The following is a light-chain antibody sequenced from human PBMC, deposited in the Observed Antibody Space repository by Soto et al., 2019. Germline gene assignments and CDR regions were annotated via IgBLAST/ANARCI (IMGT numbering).Light chain of an antibody. Sequence: QSVMTQPPSASGTPGQRVTISCSGSSSNIGSNTVNWYQQLPGTAPKLLIYSNNQRPSGVPDRFSGSKSGTSASLAISGLQSEDEADYYCAAWDDSQNVVVFGGGTKLTVL. CDR3: AAWDDSQNVVV. J-gene: IGLJ2*01. V-gene: IGLV1-44*01. CDR2: SNN. CDR1: SSNIGSNT.